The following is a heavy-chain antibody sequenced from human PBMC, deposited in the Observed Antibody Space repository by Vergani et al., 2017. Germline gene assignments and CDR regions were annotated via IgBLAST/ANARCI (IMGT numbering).Heavy chain of an antibody. CDR2: IYSGDET. V-gene: IGHV3-66*02. Sequence: ELQLVESGGGLVQPGGSLRLSCAASGSTVSGNYMTWVRQAPGKGLEWVSHIYSGDETYYADSVMGRVTISRDTSKNTRHLEINNLGVEDTAVYYCARGNYDGSGTYVDPWGQGTLVTVSS. J-gene: IGHJ5*02. D-gene: IGHD3-10*01. CDR3: ARGNYDGSGTYVDP. CDR1: GSTVSGNY.